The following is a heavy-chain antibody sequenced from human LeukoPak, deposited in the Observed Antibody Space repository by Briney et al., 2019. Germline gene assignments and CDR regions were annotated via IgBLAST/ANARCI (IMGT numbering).Heavy chain of an antibody. Sequence: GGSLRLSCTASGFTFGDYAMSWVRQAPGKGLEWVGFIRSKAYGGTTEYAASVKGRFTISRDDSKSIAYLQMNSLKTEDTAVYYCTRLRSYYYDSSGSFDYWGQGTLVTVSS. V-gene: IGHV3-49*04. D-gene: IGHD3-22*01. CDR3: TRLRSYYYDSSGSFDY. J-gene: IGHJ4*02. CDR1: GFTFGDYA. CDR2: IRSKAYGGTT.